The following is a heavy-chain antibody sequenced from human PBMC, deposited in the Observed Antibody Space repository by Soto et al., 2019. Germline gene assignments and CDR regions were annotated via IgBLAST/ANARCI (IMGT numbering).Heavy chain of an antibody. CDR3: ARSGIAAARIYYYYYMDV. Sequence: SETLSLTCTVSGGSISSYYWSWIRQPPGKGLEWIGYIYYSGSTNYNPSLKSRVTISVDTSKNQFSLKLSSVTAADTAVYYCARSGIAAARIYYYYYMDVWGKGTTVTVSS. D-gene: IGHD6-13*01. J-gene: IGHJ6*03. CDR1: GGSISSYY. CDR2: IYYSGST. V-gene: IGHV4-59*01.